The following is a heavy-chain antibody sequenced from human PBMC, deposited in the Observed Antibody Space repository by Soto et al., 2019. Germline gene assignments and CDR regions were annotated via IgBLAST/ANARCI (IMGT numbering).Heavy chain of an antibody. V-gene: IGHV1-2*02. D-gene: IGHD2-2*03. Sequence: VSCKASGYTFTGYWMHWVRQAPGQGLEWMGWINPNSGGTKYAQKFQGRVTMTRDTSISTAYMELSRLRSDDTAVYYCARDRGYCTNTNCYFFDSWGQGTLVTVSS. CDR3: ARDRGYCTNTNCYFFDS. CDR2: INPNSGGT. CDR1: GYTFTGYW. J-gene: IGHJ4*02.